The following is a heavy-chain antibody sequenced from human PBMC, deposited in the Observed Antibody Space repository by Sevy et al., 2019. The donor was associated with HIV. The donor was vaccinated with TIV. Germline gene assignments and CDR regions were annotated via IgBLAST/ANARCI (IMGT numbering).Heavy chain of an antibody. CDR1: GFTFSSYG. D-gene: IGHD3-16*02. V-gene: IGHV3-30*18. Sequence: GGSLRLSCAASGFTFSSYGMHWVRQAPGKGLEWVAVISYDGSNKYYADSVKCRFTMSTDNSKNTRYLQMNSVRAKDTDVYYCAKLTSDYVWGSYRYTGPGGFDYWGQGTLVTVSS. CDR2: ISYDGSNK. J-gene: IGHJ4*02. CDR3: AKLTSDYVWGSYRYTGPGGFDY.